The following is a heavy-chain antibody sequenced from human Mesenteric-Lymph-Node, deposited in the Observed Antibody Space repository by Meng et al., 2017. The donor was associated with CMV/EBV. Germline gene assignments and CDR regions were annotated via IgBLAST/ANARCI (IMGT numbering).Heavy chain of an antibody. Sequence: LTCAVSDDSISIGDWWSWVRQSSGKGLEWIGEIYYTGSTSYNPSFKSRVTLSVDVSKKQFSLKLTSVTAADTAVYYCARGDWYFDLWGRGTLVTVSS. J-gene: IGHJ2*01. CDR2: IYYTGST. D-gene: IGHD3-10*01. CDR3: ARGDWYFDL. V-gene: IGHV4-4*02. CDR1: DDSISIGDW.